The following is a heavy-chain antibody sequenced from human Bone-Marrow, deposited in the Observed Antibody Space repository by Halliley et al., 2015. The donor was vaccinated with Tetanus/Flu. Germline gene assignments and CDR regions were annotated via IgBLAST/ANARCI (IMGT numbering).Heavy chain of an antibody. V-gene: IGHV4-31*02. Sequence: LEWIGYMYNGGSTYYNPSLKTRINISLGKTRNQFSLRLGSVTAADTAVYFCARGTVGTILVPLDLWGLGTLVTVSS. J-gene: IGHJ5*02. CDR3: ARGTVGTILVPLDL. D-gene: IGHD4-17*01. CDR2: MYNGGST.